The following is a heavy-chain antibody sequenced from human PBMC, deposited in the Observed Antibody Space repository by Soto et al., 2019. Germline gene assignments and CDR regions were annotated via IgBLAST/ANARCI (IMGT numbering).Heavy chain of an antibody. CDR2: ISYDGSKT. Sequence: GGSLRLSCAASGFTFSGYGMHWVRQAPGKGLEWVALISYDGSKTYYADSVKGRLTVSRDNSKNTLNLQMSSLRPEDTAVYYCAKDNSGGCSVADYWGQGTLVTVSS. CDR3: AKDNSGGCSVADY. D-gene: IGHD6-19*01. J-gene: IGHJ4*02. V-gene: IGHV3-30*18. CDR1: GFTFSGYG.